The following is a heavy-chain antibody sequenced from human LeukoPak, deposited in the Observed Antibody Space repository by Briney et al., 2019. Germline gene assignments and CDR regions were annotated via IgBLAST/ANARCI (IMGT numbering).Heavy chain of an antibody. CDR1: GFTFSSYA. CDR3: ESEYYYDSSGYSSDY. J-gene: IGHJ4*02. D-gene: IGHD3-22*01. Sequence: GGSLRLSCAASGFTFSSYAMSWVRQAPGKGLEWVSAISGSGGSTYYADSVKGRVTISRDNSKNTLYLQMHRLRAEDTDVYYCESEYYYDSSGYSSDYWGQGTMVTVSS. V-gene: IGHV3-23*01. CDR2: ISGSGGST.